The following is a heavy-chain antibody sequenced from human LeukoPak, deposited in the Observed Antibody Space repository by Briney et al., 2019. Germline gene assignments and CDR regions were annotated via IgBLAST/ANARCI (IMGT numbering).Heavy chain of an antibody. D-gene: IGHD2-15*01. V-gene: IGHV4-61*02. CDR3: ARAEDRGRYCSGGSCYDY. CDR1: GGSISSGSYY. Sequence: SQTQSLTCTVSGGSISSGSYYWSWIRQPAGKGLEWIGRVYTSGSTNYSPSLKSRVTISLDTSENQFSLKLTSVTAADTAVYYCARAEDRGRYCSGGSCYDYWGQGTLVTVSS. J-gene: IGHJ4*02. CDR2: VYTSGST.